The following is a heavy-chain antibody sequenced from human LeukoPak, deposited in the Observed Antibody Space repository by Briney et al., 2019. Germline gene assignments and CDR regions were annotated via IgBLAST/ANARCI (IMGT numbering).Heavy chain of an antibody. CDR2: INADGSTT. CDR1: GFTFSRYW. V-gene: IGHV3-74*01. J-gene: IGHJ5*02. Sequence: GGSLRLSCAASGFTFSRYWMHWVRQAPGKGLVWVSRINADGSTTTYADSVKGRFTISRDNAKNTLYLQMNSLRAEDTAVYYRAKDPGFYYDSSGYYHWGQGTLVTVSS. D-gene: IGHD3-22*01. CDR3: AKDPGFYYDSSGYYH.